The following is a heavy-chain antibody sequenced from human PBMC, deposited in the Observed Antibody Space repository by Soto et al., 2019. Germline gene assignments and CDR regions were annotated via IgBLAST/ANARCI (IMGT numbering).Heavy chain of an antibody. Sequence: QLQLQESDPGLVKPSETLSLTCTVSGGSISSTRYYWGWIRQPPGKGLEWIGTTYYTGSTYYNPSLKSLVTISVDMSKNQFSLKVRSVTAADTAVYYCVSGPGTTAGYWGQGTLVTVSS. V-gene: IGHV4-39*01. CDR1: GGSISSTRYY. D-gene: IGHD1-1*01. CDR3: VSGPGTTAGY. J-gene: IGHJ4*02. CDR2: TYYTGST.